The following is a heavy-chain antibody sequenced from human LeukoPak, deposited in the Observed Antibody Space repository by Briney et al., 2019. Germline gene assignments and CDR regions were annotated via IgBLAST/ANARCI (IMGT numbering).Heavy chain of an antibody. Sequence: SETLSLXCTVSGGSISSSSYYWGWIRQPPGKGQEWIGSIYYSGSTYYNPSLKSRVTISVDTSKNQFSLKLSSVTAADTAVYYCATEDGYSSSNVWGKGTTVTVSS. CDR3: ATEDGYSSSNV. CDR2: IYYSGST. J-gene: IGHJ6*04. CDR1: GGSISSSSYY. V-gene: IGHV4-39*01. D-gene: IGHD6-6*01.